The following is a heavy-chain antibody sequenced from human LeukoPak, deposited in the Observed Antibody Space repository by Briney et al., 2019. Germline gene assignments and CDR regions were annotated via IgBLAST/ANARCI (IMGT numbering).Heavy chain of an antibody. CDR3: ARGAPPYTVTNPTSEYFQH. J-gene: IGHJ1*01. CDR2: FDPEDGET. D-gene: IGHD4-17*01. V-gene: IGHV1-24*01. CDR1: GYTLTELS. Sequence: GASVKVSCKVSGYTLTELSMHWVRQAPGKGLEWMGGFDPEDGETIYAQKFQGRVTMTEDTSTDTAYMELSSLRSEDTAVYYCARGAPPYTVTNPTSEYFQHWGQGTLVTVSS.